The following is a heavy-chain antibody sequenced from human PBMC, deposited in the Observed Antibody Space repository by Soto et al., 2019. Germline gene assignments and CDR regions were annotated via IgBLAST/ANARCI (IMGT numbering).Heavy chain of an antibody. Sequence: PGGSLRLSCAASGFTFSTHWMNWVRQAPGKGLEWVANIKQDGSEKYYVDSVKGRFTISRDNAENSLYLQMNSLRVEDTAVYYCARGGYSVAWYGAYWGQGTLVTVSS. J-gene: IGHJ4*02. CDR3: ARGGYSVAWYGAY. CDR1: GFTFSTHW. CDR2: IKQDGSEK. D-gene: IGHD6-19*01. V-gene: IGHV3-7*05.